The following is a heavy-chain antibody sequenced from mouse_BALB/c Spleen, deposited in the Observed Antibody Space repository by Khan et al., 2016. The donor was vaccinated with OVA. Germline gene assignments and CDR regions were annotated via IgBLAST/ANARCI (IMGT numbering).Heavy chain of an antibody. D-gene: IGHD1-1*01. CDR2: IYPFNDDT. V-gene: IGHV1S136*01. CDR1: GYTFTSYV. J-gene: IGHJ3*01. CDR3: APVGNYYVSFAY. Sequence: VQLQQSGPELVKPGASVKMSCKASGYTFTSYVMRWVKQKPGLGLEWIGYIYPFNDDTKYNEKFKGKATLTSDKSSSTAYMELSSLTSEDSAVYYCAPVGNYYVSFAYWGQGTLVTVSA.